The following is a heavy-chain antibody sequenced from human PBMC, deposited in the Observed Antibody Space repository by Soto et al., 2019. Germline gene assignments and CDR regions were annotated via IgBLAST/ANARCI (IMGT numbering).Heavy chain of an antibody. Sequence: GGSLRLSCAASGFTFSSYAMSWVRQAPGKGLEWVSAISGSGGSTYYAGSVKGRFTISRDNSKNTLYLQMNSLRAEDTAVYYCAKDRGLHLGELSLVGAFDIWGQGTMVTVSS. CDR2: ISGSGGST. D-gene: IGHD3-16*02. V-gene: IGHV3-23*01. CDR1: GFTFSSYA. CDR3: AKDRGLHLGELSLVGAFDI. J-gene: IGHJ3*02.